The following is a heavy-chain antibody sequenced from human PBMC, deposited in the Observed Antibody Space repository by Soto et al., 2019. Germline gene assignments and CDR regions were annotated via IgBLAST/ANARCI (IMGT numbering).Heavy chain of an antibody. CDR1: GLTFSSYS. D-gene: IGHD4-17*01. CDR3: ARKGYGDYGGMDV. V-gene: IGHV3-21*01. CDR2: IRSDSTYI. J-gene: IGHJ6*02. Sequence: EVQLVESGGGLVKPGGSLRLSCAASGLTFSSYSINWVRQAPGKGLEWVSSIRSDSTYIYYADSVKGRFTISRDNAKNSLYLQMNSLRAEDTAVYYCARKGYGDYGGMDVWGQGTTVTVSS.